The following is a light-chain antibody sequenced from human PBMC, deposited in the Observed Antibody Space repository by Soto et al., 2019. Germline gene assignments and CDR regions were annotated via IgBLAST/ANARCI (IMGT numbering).Light chain of an antibody. CDR3: QQRSNWPRT. J-gene: IGKJ1*01. CDR1: QSVRSY. V-gene: IGKV3-11*01. CDR2: DAS. Sequence: EIVLTQSPATLSLSPGEGATLSCRASQSVRSYLAWYQQKPGQAPRLLIYDASNRATGIPARFSGSGSGTDFTLTISSLEPEDFEVYYCQQRSNWPRTFGQGTKVDIK.